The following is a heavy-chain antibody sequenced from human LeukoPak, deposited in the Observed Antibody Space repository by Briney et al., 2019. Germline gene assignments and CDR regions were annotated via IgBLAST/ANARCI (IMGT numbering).Heavy chain of an antibody. Sequence: GGSLRLSCAASGFTFSSYAMSWVRQAPGKGLELVSAISGSGGSTYYADSVKGRFTISRDNSKNTLYLQMNSLRAEDTAVYYCTYYYDRSGYYGFDYWGQGTLVTVSS. V-gene: IGHV3-23*01. CDR2: ISGSGGST. CDR3: TYYYDRSGYYGFDY. J-gene: IGHJ4*02. D-gene: IGHD3-22*01. CDR1: GFTFSSYA.